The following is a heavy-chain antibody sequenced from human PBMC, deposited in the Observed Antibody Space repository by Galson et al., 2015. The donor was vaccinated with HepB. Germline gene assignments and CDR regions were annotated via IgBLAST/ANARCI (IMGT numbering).Heavy chain of an antibody. Sequence: SLRLSCAASGFTFSSYWMHWVRQAPGKGLVWVSRINSDGSSTSYADSVKGRFTISRDNAKNTLYLQMNSLRAEDTAVYYCARNSRTAPFYGMDVWGQGTTVTVSS. D-gene: IGHD2-8*02. V-gene: IGHV3-74*01. CDR3: ARNSRTAPFYGMDV. J-gene: IGHJ6*02. CDR1: GFTFSSYW. CDR2: INSDGSST.